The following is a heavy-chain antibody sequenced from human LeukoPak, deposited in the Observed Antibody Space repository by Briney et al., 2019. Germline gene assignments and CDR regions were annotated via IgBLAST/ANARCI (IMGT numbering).Heavy chain of an antibody. V-gene: IGHV3-33*01. CDR3: ARASGPFDY. Sequence: GRSLRLSCVASGFTFSVYGMHWVRQAPGKGLEWVGVIWNDGSNKYYADSVKGRFTISRDNSKNTLYLQMNSLRAEDTAVYSRARASGPFDYWGQGTLITVSS. CDR1: GFTFSVYG. D-gene: IGHD3-10*01. J-gene: IGHJ4*02. CDR2: IWNDGSNK.